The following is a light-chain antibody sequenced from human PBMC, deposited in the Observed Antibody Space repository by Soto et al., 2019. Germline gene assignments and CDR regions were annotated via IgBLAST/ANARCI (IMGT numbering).Light chain of an antibody. J-gene: IGLJ3*02. CDR2: EVT. CDR1: SSDVGAYNY. CDR3: SSFAHSNTWV. Sequence: QSALTQPPSASGSPGQSVTISCTGTSSDVGAYNYVSWYQQHAGKAPKLVIYEVTKRPSGVHDRFSGSKSANTASLTVSGLQAEAESDYYRSSFAHSNTWVFGGGTKLTVL. V-gene: IGLV2-8*01.